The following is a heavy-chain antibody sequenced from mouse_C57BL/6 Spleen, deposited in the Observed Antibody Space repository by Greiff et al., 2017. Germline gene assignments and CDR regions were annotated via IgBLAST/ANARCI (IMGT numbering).Heavy chain of an antibody. Sequence: VQLQQSGAELVNPGASVKLSCKASGYTFTEYTIHWVTQRSGQGLEWIGWFYPGSGSIKYNEKFKDKATLTAYQASSTFYMERSRMTSENSAVYCCSRHGAEYYGRISYYSMYYWGQGTSVTVSS. CDR3: SRHGAEYYGRISYYSMYY. J-gene: IGHJ4*01. D-gene: IGHD1-1*01. CDR2: FYPGSGSI. CDR1: GYTFTEYT. V-gene: IGHV1-62-2*01.